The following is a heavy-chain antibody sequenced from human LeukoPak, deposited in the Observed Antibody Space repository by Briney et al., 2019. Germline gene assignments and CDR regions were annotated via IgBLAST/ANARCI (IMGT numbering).Heavy chain of an antibody. CDR3: ASAPWGYSYVYMDV. Sequence: PGGSLRLSCAASGFTVSSNYMSWVRQAPGKGLEWVSVIYSGGSTYYADSVKGRFTISRDNSKNTLYLQMNSLRAEDTAVYYSASAPWGYSYVYMDVGGKGTTVTVSS. CDR1: GFTVSSNY. J-gene: IGHJ6*04. CDR2: IYSGGST. V-gene: IGHV3-66*01. D-gene: IGHD5-18*01.